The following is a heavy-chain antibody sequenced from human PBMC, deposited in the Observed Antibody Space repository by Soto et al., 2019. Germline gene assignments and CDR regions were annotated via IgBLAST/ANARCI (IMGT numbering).Heavy chain of an antibody. D-gene: IGHD1-26*01. CDR3: AKQAEHYYYCDMDV. Sequence: GGSLRLSCAASGFTFTSHAMSWVRQAPGKGLEWFSGISGSGANTYYADSVKGRFTLSRDNSKNTLSLQMNSLRVEDTAVYYCAKQAEHYYYCDMDVWGQGTTVTVSS. J-gene: IGHJ6*02. V-gene: IGHV3-23*01. CDR2: ISGSGANT. CDR1: GFTFTSHA.